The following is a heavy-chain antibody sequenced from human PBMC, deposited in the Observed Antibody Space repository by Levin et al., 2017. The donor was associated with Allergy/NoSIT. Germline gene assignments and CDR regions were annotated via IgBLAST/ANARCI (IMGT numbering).Heavy chain of an antibody. CDR3: AVHHRGYSSSWYPGRDFDY. J-gene: IGHJ4*02. CDR2: ISSSSSTI. D-gene: IGHD6-13*01. Sequence: GGSLRLSCAASGFTFSSYSMNWVRQAPGKGLEWVSYISSSSSTIYYADSVKGRFTISRDNAKNSLYLQMNSLRAEDTAVYYCAVHHRGYSSSWYPGRDFDYWGQGTLVTVSS. CDR1: GFTFSSYS. V-gene: IGHV3-48*01.